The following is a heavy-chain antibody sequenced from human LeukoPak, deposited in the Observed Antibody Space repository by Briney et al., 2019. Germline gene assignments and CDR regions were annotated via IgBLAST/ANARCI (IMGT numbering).Heavy chain of an antibody. V-gene: IGHV4-59*01. D-gene: IGHD3-9*01. CDR3: ARGDHYDILTGYYFDY. CDR2: IYYSGST. Sequence: SETLSLTCTVSGGSISSYYWSWIRQPPGKGLEWIGYIYYSGSTNYNPSLKSRVAISVDTSKNQFSLKLSSVTAADTAVYYCARGDHYDILTGYYFDYWGQGTLVTVSS. CDR1: GGSISSYY. J-gene: IGHJ4*02.